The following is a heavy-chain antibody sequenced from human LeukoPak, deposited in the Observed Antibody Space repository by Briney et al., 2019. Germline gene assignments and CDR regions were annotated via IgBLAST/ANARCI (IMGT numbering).Heavy chain of an antibody. J-gene: IGHJ4*02. CDR2: IYHSGST. CDR3: ARVRDTAKFDY. D-gene: IGHD5-18*01. CDR1: GGSISSGGYS. V-gene: IGHV4-30-2*01. Sequence: SETLSLTCAVSGGSISSGGYSWSWIRQPPGKGLEWIGYIYHSGSTYYNPSLKSRVTISVDRSKNQFSLKLSSVTAADTAVYYCARVRDTAKFDYWGQGTLVTASS.